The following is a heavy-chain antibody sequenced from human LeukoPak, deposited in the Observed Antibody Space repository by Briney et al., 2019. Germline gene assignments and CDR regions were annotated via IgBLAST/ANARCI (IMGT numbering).Heavy chain of an antibody. CDR1: GGSISSGGYY. J-gene: IGHJ3*02. CDR3: ARGGGYSPQPYDAFDI. CDR2: IYHSGST. D-gene: IGHD6-13*01. Sequence: PSETLSLTCTVSGGSISSGGYYWSWIRQPPGKGLEWIGYIYHSGSTYYNPSLKSRVTISVDRSKNQFSLKLSSVTAEDTAVYYCARGGGYSPQPYDAFDIWGQGTMVTVSS. V-gene: IGHV4-30-2*01.